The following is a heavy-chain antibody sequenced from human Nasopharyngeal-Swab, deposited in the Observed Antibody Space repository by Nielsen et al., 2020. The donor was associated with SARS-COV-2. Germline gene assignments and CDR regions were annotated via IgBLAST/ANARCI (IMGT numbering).Heavy chain of an antibody. V-gene: IGHV5-51*01. Sequence: GGSLRLSCTCSGYSFTSYCICWVRLMPGKGLEWMGIIYPCDSDTRYSPSSQGQVTISADKSISTAYLQWSSLKASATAMYYCASWGIVARSSGPDYWGQGTLVTVSS. CDR1: GYSFTSYC. CDR2: IYPCDSDT. J-gene: IGHJ4*02. CDR3: ASWGIVARSSGPDY. D-gene: IGHD1-26*01.